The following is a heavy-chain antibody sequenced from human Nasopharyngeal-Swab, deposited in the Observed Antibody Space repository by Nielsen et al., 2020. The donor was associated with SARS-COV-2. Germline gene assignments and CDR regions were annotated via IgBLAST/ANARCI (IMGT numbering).Heavy chain of an antibody. D-gene: IGHD2-8*01. J-gene: IGHJ4*02. V-gene: IGHV3-33*01. CDR2: IWSDGSHE. Sequence: GGSLRLSCAASGFNFNDFGMHWVRQAPGKGLEWVAVIWSDGSHENHVDSVKGRFTISRDNSKDTLFLQMNSLRVEDTAVYYCARGPGVSRHDYWGQGALVTASS. CDR3: ARGPGVSRHDY. CDR1: GFNFNDFG.